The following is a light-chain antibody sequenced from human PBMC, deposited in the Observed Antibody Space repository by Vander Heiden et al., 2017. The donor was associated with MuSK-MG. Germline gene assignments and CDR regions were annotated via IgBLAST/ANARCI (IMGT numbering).Light chain of an antibody. J-gene: IGKJ5*01. Sequence: AIRMTQSPSSFSESTGDRVTITCRASQGISSYLAWYQQKPGKAPKLLIYAASTLQSGVPSRFSDSGSGTDFTLTISCLQSEDFATYYCQQYYSYPRITFGQGTRLEIK. CDR2: AAS. CDR3: QQYYSYPRIT. V-gene: IGKV1-8*01. CDR1: QGISSY.